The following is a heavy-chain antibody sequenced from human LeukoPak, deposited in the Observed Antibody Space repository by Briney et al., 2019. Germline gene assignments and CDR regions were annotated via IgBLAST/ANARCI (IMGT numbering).Heavy chain of an antibody. Sequence: GGSLRLSCGASGFIFRGYAMIWVRQAPVEGVVGVSTILKTGSTKDHADSVTGRFTIPTENTKNTLYQQNNSPRGEDTAVYYCAKRKGSLIEDWGFDVWSRGTLVTVS. D-gene: IGHD7-27*01. J-gene: IGHJ2*01. V-gene: IGHV3-23*05. CDR2: ILKTGSTK. CDR1: GFIFRGYA. CDR3: AKRKGSLIEDWGFDV.